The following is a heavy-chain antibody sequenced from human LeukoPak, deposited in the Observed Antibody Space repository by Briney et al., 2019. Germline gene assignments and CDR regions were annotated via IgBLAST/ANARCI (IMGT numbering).Heavy chain of an antibody. Sequence: GGSLRLSCAASGFTFSSYAMSWVRQAPGKGLEWVSGVSGSGGSTYYADSVKGRVTISRDNSKNTLYLQMNSPRVEDTAVYYCAKIAGPGGWGQGTLVTVSS. CDR1: GFTFSSYA. D-gene: IGHD2-15*01. CDR2: VSGSGGST. CDR3: AKIAGPGG. J-gene: IGHJ4*02. V-gene: IGHV3-23*01.